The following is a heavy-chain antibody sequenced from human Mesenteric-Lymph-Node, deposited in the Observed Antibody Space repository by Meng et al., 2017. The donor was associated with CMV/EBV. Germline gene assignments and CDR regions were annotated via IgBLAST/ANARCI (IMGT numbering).Heavy chain of an antibody. V-gene: IGHV4-59*01. CDR1: GGSISSYY. D-gene: IGHD2-2*02. Sequence: SETLSLTCTVSGGSISSYYWSWIRQPPGKGLEWIGYIYYSGSTNYNPSLKSRVTISVDTSKNQFSLKLSSVTAADTAVYYCARAGYCSSTSCYTLFDYWGQGTLVTVPQ. CDR2: IYYSGST. J-gene: IGHJ4*02. CDR3: ARAGYCSSTSCYTLFDY.